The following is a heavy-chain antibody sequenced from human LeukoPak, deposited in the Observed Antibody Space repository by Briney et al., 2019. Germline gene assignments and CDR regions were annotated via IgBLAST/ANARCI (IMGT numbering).Heavy chain of an antibody. J-gene: IGHJ4*02. Sequence: GASVKVSCKASGGTFSSYASSWVRQAPGQGLEWMGGIVPIFGTTKYAQKFQGSVTLTADESTSTAYMELSSMRSEDTAFYYCARDPGHSGGQNWGQGTLVTVSS. V-gene: IGHV1-69*13. CDR1: GGTFSSYA. D-gene: IGHD5-12*01. CDR2: IVPIFGTT. CDR3: ARDPGHSGGQN.